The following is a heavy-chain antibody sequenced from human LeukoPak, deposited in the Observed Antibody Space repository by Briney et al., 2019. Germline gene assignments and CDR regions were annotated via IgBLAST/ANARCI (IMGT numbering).Heavy chain of an antibody. CDR3: ARVGPGVVVAATLGYYYGMDV. CDR1: GFTFSSYA. D-gene: IGHD2-15*01. J-gene: IGHJ6*02. Sequence: PGGSLRLSCAASGFTFSSYAMHWVRQAPGKGLEWVAVISYDGSNKYYADSVKGRFTISRDNSKNSLYLQMNSLRAEDTAVYYCARVGPGVVVAATLGYYYGMDVWGQGTTVTVSS. CDR2: ISYDGSNK. V-gene: IGHV3-30-3*01.